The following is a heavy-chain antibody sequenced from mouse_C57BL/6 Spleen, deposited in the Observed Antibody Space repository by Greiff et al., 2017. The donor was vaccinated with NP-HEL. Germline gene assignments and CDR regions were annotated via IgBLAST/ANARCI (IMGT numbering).Heavy chain of an antibody. Sequence: EVQGVESGGGLVQPKGSLKLSCAASGFTFNTYAMHWVRQAPGKGLEWVARIRSKSSNYATYYADSVKDRFTISRDDSQSMLYLQMNNLKTEDTAMYYCVRGTIYDGYYIYYAMDYWGQGTSVTVSS. CDR3: VRGTIYDGYYIYYAMDY. CDR2: IRSKSSNYAT. J-gene: IGHJ4*01. CDR1: GFTFNTYA. D-gene: IGHD2-3*01. V-gene: IGHV10-3*01.